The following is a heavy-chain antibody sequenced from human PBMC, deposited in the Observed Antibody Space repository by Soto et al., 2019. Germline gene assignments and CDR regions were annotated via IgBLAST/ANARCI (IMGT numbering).Heavy chain of an antibody. V-gene: IGHV4-30-2*01. CDR1: CGSISSGGYS. J-gene: IGHJ5*02. CDR3: ARTDYGGNSGWFDP. D-gene: IGHD4-17*01. CDR2: IYHSGST. Sequence: PSETLSLTCAVSCGSISSGGYSWSWIRQPPGKGLEWIGYIYHSGSTYYNPSLKSRVTISVDRSKNQFSLKLSSVTAADTAVYYCARTDYGGNSGWFDPWGQGTLVTVSS.